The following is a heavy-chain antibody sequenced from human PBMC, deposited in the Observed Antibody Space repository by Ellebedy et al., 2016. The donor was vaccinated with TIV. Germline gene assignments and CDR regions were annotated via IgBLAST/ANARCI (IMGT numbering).Heavy chain of an antibody. D-gene: IGHD3-3*01. CDR2: FFRGGDT. CDR1: GASISTYS. V-gene: IGHV4-59*01. CDR3: ASFGYDVEGYYGLDV. Sequence: SETLSLTXTVSGASISTYSWTWIRQPPGKGLEWMGYFFRGGDTNYNPSLESRVFMSIDTSRNQFSLSLSSVTAADTGLYFCASFGYDVEGYYGLDVWGQGTTVTVSS. J-gene: IGHJ6*02.